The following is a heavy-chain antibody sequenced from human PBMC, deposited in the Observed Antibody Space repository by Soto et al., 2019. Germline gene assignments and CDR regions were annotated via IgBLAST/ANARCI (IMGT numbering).Heavy chain of an antibody. Sequence: VQLVESGGGVVQPGRSLRLSCAASGFTFSSYAMHWVRQAPGKGLQWVSVIYSSGSTYYADSVKGRFTISRDNSKNTLYLQMNSLRVEDTAVYYCARENSYPYFDYWGQGTQVTVSS. CDR2: IYSSGST. D-gene: IGHD5-18*01. J-gene: IGHJ4*02. V-gene: IGHV3-66*01. CDR1: GFTFSSYA. CDR3: ARENSYPYFDY.